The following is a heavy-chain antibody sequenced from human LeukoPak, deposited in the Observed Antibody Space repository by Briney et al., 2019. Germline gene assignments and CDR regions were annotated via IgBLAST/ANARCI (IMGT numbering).Heavy chain of an antibody. Sequence: ASVKVSCKASGYTFTNYAVHWVRQAPGQRLEWMGWINAGNGNTEYSQNFQDRVTITRDTSATTAYMELSSLRSEDTAVYYCARGSYFYGSGSFMGSDYWGQGTLLTVSS. CDR3: ARGSYFYGSGSFMGSDY. D-gene: IGHD3-10*01. CDR1: GYTFTNYA. J-gene: IGHJ4*02. V-gene: IGHV1-3*01. CDR2: INAGNGNT.